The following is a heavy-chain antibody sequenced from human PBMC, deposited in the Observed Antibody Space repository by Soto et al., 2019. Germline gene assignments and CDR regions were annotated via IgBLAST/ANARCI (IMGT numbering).Heavy chain of an antibody. J-gene: IGHJ4*02. CDR1: GFTFSSYA. Sequence: QVQLVESGGGVVQPGRSLRLSCAASGFTFSSYAMHWVRQAPGKGLEWVAVISYDGSNKYYADSVKGRFTISRDNSKNTLYLQMNSLRGEDTAVYYCARXPRXXXXXXXXXXXXDYWXQGTLVTVSS. V-gene: IGHV3-30-3*01. CDR2: ISYDGSNK. CDR3: ARXPRXXXXXXXXXXXXDY.